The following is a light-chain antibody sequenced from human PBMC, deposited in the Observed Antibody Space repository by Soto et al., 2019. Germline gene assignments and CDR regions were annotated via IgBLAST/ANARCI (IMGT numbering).Light chain of an antibody. CDR2: GAS. CDR1: QSVSSY. Sequence: EVVMTPSPATLSLSPGERATLYCRASQSVSSYLAWYQQKPGQAPRLLIYGASTRATGIPARFSGSGSGTEFTPTISSLQSEDFAVYYCQQYNNWPRTLGQGTKVDIK. V-gene: IGKV3-15*01. CDR3: QQYNNWPRT. J-gene: IGKJ1*01.